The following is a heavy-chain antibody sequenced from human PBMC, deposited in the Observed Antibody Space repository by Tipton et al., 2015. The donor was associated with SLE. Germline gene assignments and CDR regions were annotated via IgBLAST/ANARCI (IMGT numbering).Heavy chain of an antibody. V-gene: IGHV4-38-2*01. Sequence: TLSLTCAVSGYSISSGYYWGWIRQPPGKGLEWIGSIYHSGSTYYNPSLKSRVTISVDTSKNQFSLKLSSVTAADTAVYYCARASRIAAVDYWGQGTLVTVSS. J-gene: IGHJ4*02. D-gene: IGHD6-13*01. CDR1: GYSISSGYY. CDR3: ARASRIAAVDY. CDR2: IYHSGST.